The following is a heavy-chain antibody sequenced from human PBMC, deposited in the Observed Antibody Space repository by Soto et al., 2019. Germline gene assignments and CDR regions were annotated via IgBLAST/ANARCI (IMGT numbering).Heavy chain of an antibody. CDR3: ARGQGVFIYCYMDA. CDR2: ISRSGNTI. Sequence: QAQLVESGGGLVKPGGSLTLSCAVSGFKVTDYYMSWIRQAPGKGLDWVAMISRSGNTIHYADSVNGRFTISKDNAKNSLYLQMTSLSPEDTAVYYCARGQGVFIYCYMDAWGKGTTVIVSS. J-gene: IGHJ6*04. D-gene: IGHD2-21*01. CDR1: GFKVTDYY. V-gene: IGHV3-11*01.